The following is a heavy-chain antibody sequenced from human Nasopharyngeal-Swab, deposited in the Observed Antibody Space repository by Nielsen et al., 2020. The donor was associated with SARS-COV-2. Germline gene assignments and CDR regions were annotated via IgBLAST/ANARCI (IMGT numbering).Heavy chain of an antibody. CDR3: ARDPGVVPAAKRYFDY. CDR2: INAGNGNT. CDR1: GYTFTSYA. Sequence: ASVKVSCKASGYTFTSYAMHWVRQAPGQRHEWMGWINAGNGNTKYSQKFQCRVTMTGDTSTSTVYMELSILTSDDTAVYYCARDPGVVPAAKRYFDYWGQGTLVTVSS. V-gene: IGHV1-3*01. D-gene: IGHD2-2*01. J-gene: IGHJ4*02.